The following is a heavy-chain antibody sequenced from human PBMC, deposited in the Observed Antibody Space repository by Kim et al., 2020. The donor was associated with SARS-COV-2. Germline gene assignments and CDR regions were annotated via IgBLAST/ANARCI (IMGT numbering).Heavy chain of an antibody. J-gene: IGHJ4*02. CDR2: INHSGST. CDR3: ARAFGWHRITIFGVVNHFDY. CDR1: GGSFSGYY. V-gene: IGHV4-34*01. D-gene: IGHD3-3*01. Sequence: SETLSLTCAVYGGSFSGYYWSWIRQPPGKGLEWIGEINHSGSTNYNPSLKSRVTISVDTSKNQFSLKLSSVTAADTAVYYCARAFGWHRITIFGVVNHFDYWGQGTLVTVSS.